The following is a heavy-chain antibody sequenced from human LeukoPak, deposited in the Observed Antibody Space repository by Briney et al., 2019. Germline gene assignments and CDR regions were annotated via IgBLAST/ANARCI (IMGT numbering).Heavy chain of an antibody. CDR2: ISSSGSPI. D-gene: IGHD4-17*01. Sequence: GRSLRLSCAASGFTFSDYYMSWIRQAPGKGLEWVSYISSSGSPIYYADSVKGRFTISWDNAKNSLYLQMNSLRAEDTAVYYCARVADYGDQFDYFDYWGQGTLITVSS. J-gene: IGHJ4*02. V-gene: IGHV3-11*01. CDR3: ARVADYGDQFDYFDY. CDR1: GFTFSDYY.